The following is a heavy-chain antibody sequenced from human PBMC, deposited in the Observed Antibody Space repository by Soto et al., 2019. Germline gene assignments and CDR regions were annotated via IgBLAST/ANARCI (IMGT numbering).Heavy chain of an antibody. J-gene: IGHJ5*02. V-gene: IGHV4-59*01. CDR3: GGSPPNNGNYEFPNWFAP. D-gene: IGHD1-7*01. Sequence: PSETLSLTCTVSGGSISSYYWSWIRQPPGKGLEWIGYIYYSGSTNYNPSLKSRVTISVDTSKNQFSLKLSSVTAADTAVYYCGGSPPNNGNYEFPNWFAPWGQETRVTVPS. CDR2: IYYSGST. CDR1: GGSISSYY.